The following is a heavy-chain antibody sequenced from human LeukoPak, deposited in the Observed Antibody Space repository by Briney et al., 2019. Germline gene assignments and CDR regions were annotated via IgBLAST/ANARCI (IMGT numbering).Heavy chain of an antibody. CDR2: ISGSGGNT. D-gene: IGHD1-1*01. Sequence: PGGTLRLSCAASGFTFSSYGMSWVRQAPGKGLEWVSAISGSGGNTYYADSVKGRFTISRDNSKNTLYLQMNSLRAEDTAVYYCAKRRPGPLNYFDYWGQGTLVTVSS. CDR3: AKRRPGPLNYFDY. J-gene: IGHJ4*02. V-gene: IGHV3-23*01. CDR1: GFTFSSYG.